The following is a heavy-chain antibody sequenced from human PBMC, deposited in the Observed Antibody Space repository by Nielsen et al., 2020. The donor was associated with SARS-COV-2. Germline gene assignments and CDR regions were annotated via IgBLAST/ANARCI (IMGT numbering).Heavy chain of an antibody. CDR3: ARLYYYDSSGTHRIGMDV. D-gene: IGHD3-22*01. V-gene: IGHV2-70*11. J-gene: IGHJ6*02. CDR1: GFSLSTSGMC. CDR2: IDWDDDK. Sequence: SGPTLVKPTQTLTLTCTFSGFSLSTSGMCVSWIRQPPGKALEWLARIDWDDDKYYSTSLKTRLTISKDTSKNQVVLTMTNMDPVDTATYYCARLYYYDSSGTHRIGMDVWGQGTTVTVSS.